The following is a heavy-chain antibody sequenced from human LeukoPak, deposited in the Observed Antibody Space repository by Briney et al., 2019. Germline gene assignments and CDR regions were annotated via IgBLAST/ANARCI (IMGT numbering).Heavy chain of an antibody. CDR1: GDSISSSRSY. V-gene: IGHV4-39*07. CDR2: IYYSGST. J-gene: IGHJ4*02. CDR3: ARDSVYSGSSLDY. D-gene: IGHD1-26*01. Sequence: PSETLSLTCTVSGDSISSSRSYWGWIRQPPGKGLEWIGSIYYSGSTYYNTSLKSRVTISVDTSKNQFSLKLSSVTAADTAVYYCARDSVYSGSSLDYWGQGALVTVSS.